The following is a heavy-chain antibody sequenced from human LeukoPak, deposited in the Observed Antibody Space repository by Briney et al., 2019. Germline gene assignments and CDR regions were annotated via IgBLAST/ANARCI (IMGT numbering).Heavy chain of an antibody. CDR1: GFSFSSYG. V-gene: IGHV3-23*01. Sequence: QPGGSLRLSCAASGFSFSSYGMSWVRQAPGKGLDWVSAISASGGSTYYADSVKGRFTISRDNSKNTLYLQMNSLRAEDTAVYYCAKIRSSSWYSDYWGPGILVTVS. D-gene: IGHD6-13*01. CDR3: AKIRSSSWYSDY. J-gene: IGHJ4*02. CDR2: ISASGGST.